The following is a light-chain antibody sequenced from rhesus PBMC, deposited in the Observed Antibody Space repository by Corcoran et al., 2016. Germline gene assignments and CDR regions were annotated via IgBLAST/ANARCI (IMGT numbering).Light chain of an antibody. J-gene: IGKJ2*01. CDR1: QSVSSY. V-gene: IGKV3-53*01. CDR3: QKYSSSPPYS. CDR2: GAS. Sequence: QVILTQSPATLSLSPGERATLSCRTSQSVSSYLAWYQQKPGQAPRFLIYGASSRATGIPDRVSGSGSVTGFTLTISSLEPEDFAVYYCQKYSSSPPYSFGQGTKVEIK.